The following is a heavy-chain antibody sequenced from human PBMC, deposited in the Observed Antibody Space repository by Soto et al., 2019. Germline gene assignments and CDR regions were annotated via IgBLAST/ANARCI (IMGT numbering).Heavy chain of an antibody. CDR2: IYWDDDE. J-gene: IGHJ4*02. CDR1: GFSLTTDGVG. CDR3: AHSRNLITEDAQVGDFDY. V-gene: IGHV2-5*02. D-gene: IGHD3-10*01. Sequence: QITLKESGPTLVKPTQTLTLTCSFSGFSLTTDGVGVGWVHQPPGEALEWLALIYWDDDERYSPSLKTRLTITKDPSKNQVVLIMTNMAPVDTATYYCAHSRNLITEDAQVGDFDYWGQGTLVTVSS.